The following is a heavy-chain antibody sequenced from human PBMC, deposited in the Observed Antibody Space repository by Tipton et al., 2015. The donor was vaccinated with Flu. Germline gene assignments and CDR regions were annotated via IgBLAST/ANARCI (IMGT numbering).Heavy chain of an antibody. J-gene: IGHJ4*02. V-gene: IGHV4-39*07. D-gene: IGHD6-19*01. CDR3: ARAGSGWCLFIN. CDR2: IYYSEST. Sequence: LRLSCTVSGGSISSSSYYWGWIRQPPGKGLEWIGSIYYSESTYYNPSLKSRVTVSVDTSKNQFSLKLSPVTAADTAVYYCARAGSGWCLFINWGQGTLVTVSS. CDR1: GGSISSSSYY.